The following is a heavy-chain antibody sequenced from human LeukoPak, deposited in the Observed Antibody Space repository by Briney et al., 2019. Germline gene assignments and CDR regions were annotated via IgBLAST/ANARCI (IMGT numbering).Heavy chain of an antibody. CDR1: GDSVSSNSAT. J-gene: IGHJ3*02. Sequence: SQTLSLTCAIPGDSVSSNSATWNWIRQSSSRGLEWLGRTYYRSKWYNDYAASVKSRITINPDTSKNQFSLQLNSVTPEDTAVYYCARGFPSNPVAFDIWGQGTMVTVSS. D-gene: IGHD4-11*01. CDR3: ARGFPSNPVAFDI. CDR2: TYYRSKWYN. V-gene: IGHV6-1*01.